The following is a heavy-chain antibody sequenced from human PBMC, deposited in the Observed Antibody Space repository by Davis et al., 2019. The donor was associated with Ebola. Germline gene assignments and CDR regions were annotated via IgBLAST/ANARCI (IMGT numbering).Heavy chain of an antibody. Sequence: AASVTVSCKASGGTFSSYAISWVRQVSGQGLEWMGGIIPIFGTANYAQKFQGRVTITADESTSTAYMELSSLRSEDTAVYYCASTTNWGTLFYYYYGMDVWGQGTTVTVSS. J-gene: IGHJ6*02. CDR1: GGTFSSYA. CDR3: ASTTNWGTLFYYYYGMDV. CDR2: IIPIFGTA. D-gene: IGHD7-27*01. V-gene: IGHV1-69*13.